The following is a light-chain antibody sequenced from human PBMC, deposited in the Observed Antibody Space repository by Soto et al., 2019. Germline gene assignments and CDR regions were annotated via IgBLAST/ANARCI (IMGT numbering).Light chain of an antibody. CDR1: SSDVGSYNF. Sequence: QSVLTQPASVSGSPGQSIIISCTGTSSDVGSYNFVSWYQQHPGKAPKLMIYEVSKRPSGVSNRFSGSKSGNTASLTISGLQPEDEADYYCGSYAGNSGVFGGGTKVTVL. CDR2: EVS. CDR3: GSYAGNSGV. J-gene: IGLJ3*02. V-gene: IGLV2-23*02.